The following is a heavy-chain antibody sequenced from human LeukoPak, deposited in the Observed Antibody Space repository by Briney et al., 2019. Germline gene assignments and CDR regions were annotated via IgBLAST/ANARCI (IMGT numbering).Heavy chain of an antibody. CDR1: GFTFSSYW. J-gene: IGHJ4*02. V-gene: IGHV3-7*01. CDR3: VYSGDYEKGY. D-gene: IGHD4-17*01. Sequence: PGGSLRLSCAAFGFTFSSYWMSWVRQAPGKGLEWVANIKHDGSEKYYVDSVKGRFTISRDNAKNSLYLQMNSLRAEDTAVYYCVYSGDYEKGYWGQGTLVTVSS. CDR2: IKHDGSEK.